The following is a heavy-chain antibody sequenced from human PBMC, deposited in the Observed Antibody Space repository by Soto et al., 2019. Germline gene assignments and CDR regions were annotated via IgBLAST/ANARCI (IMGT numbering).Heavy chain of an antibody. D-gene: IGHD1-26*01. J-gene: IGHJ4*02. CDR1: GYSFASYW. V-gene: IGHV5-10-1*01. CDR2: IDPSDSYT. CDR3: ARQYIVGARNSPYYLDY. Sequence: PGESLKISCKGSGYSFASYWINWVRQMPGKGLEWMGRIDPSDSYTNYSPSFQGHVTMSVDKAINTAYLQWSSLRASDTAMYYCARQYIVGARNSPYYLDYWGQGILVTVSS.